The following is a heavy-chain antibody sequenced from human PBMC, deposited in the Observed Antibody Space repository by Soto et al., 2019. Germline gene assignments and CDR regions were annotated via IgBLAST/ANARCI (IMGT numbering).Heavy chain of an antibody. Sequence: EMQLVESGGGLIQPGRSLRLSCEASGFIFEDYAMHWVRQVPGKGLEWVSGITWVSDIKGYADSVKGRFTISRDNAKNSLSLQMNSLRPEDAALYYCAKDLSTLSATIATFGMDVWVQGTTVTVSS. V-gene: IGHV3-9*01. J-gene: IGHJ6*02. CDR3: AKDLSTLSATIATFGMDV. CDR2: ITWVSDIK. D-gene: IGHD2-21*01. CDR1: GFIFEDYA.